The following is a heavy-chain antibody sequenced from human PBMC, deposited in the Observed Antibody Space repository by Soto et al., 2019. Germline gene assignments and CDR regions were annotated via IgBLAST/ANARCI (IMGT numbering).Heavy chain of an antibody. J-gene: IGHJ4*02. CDR2: IIPIFGTA. V-gene: IGHV1-69*13. Sequence: VKVSCKASGGTFSSYAISWVRQAPGQGLEWMGGIIPIFGTANYAQKFQGRVTNTADESTSTAYMELSSLRSEDTAVYYCARGGITGTTADYWGQGTLVTVSS. D-gene: IGHD1-7*01. CDR1: GGTFSSYA. CDR3: ARGGITGTTADY.